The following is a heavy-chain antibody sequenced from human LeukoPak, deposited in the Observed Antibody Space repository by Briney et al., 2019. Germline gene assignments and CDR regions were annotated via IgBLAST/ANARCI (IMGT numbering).Heavy chain of an antibody. CDR2: IRYDGSNK. Sequence: GGSLRLSCAASGFTFSSYGMHWVRHAPGKGLEWVAFIRYDGSNKYYADSVKGRFTISRDNSKNTLYLQMNSLRAEDTAVYYCARDRRRYYYDSSGSTHYCYYMDVWGKGTTVTISS. D-gene: IGHD3-22*01. V-gene: IGHV3-30*02. CDR3: ARDRRRYYYDSSGSTHYCYYMDV. J-gene: IGHJ6*03. CDR1: GFTFSSYG.